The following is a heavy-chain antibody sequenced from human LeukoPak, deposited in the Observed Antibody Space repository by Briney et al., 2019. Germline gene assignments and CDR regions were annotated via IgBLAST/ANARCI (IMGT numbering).Heavy chain of an antibody. CDR2: IKQDGSEK. D-gene: IGHD4-11*01. CDR1: GFTFSSYW. J-gene: IGHJ5*02. Sequence: GGSLRLSCAASGFTFSSYWMSWVRQAPGKGLEWVADIKQDGSEKYYVDSVKGRFTISRDNAKNSLYLQMNSLRAEDTAVYYCARVDYSAEFDLWGQGTPVTVSS. CDR3: ARVDYSAEFDL. V-gene: IGHV3-7*01.